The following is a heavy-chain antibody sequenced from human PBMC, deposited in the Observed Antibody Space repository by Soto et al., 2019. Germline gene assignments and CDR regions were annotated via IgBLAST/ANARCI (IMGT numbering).Heavy chain of an antibody. J-gene: IGHJ4*02. CDR1: GYTFTNYD. CDR3: ASAAVTGTAGLDF. D-gene: IGHD6-19*01. CDR2: INPNSGGT. V-gene: IGHV1-2*02. Sequence: ASVKVSCKASGYTFTNYDINWVRQATGQGPEWMGWINPNSGGTKSAEKFQGRVTMTRDTSISTAYMELSRLTSDDTAVYYCASAAVTGTAGLDFWGQGTQVTVSS.